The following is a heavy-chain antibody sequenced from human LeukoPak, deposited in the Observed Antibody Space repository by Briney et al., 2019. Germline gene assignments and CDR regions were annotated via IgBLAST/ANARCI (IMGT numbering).Heavy chain of an antibody. Sequence: ASVKVSCKASGYTFTSYGISWVRQAPGQGLEWMGRVVPFVGMTNYAQKFQGRVTITADTSTSTAYMDLSSLTSEDTAVFYCARDLLSGSHHFDSWGQGTLVTVSS. CDR3: ARDLLSGSHHFDS. D-gene: IGHD1-26*01. CDR2: VVPFVGMT. J-gene: IGHJ4*02. V-gene: IGHV1-69*04. CDR1: GYTFTSYG.